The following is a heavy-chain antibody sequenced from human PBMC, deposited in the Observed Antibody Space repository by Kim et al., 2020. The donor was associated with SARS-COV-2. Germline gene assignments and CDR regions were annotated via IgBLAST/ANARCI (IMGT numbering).Heavy chain of an antibody. J-gene: IGHJ4*02. CDR2: ISSSSSTI. D-gene: IGHD4-17*01. Sequence: GGSLRLSCAASGFTFSSYSMNWVRQAPGKGLEWVSYISSSSSTIYYADSVKGRFTISRDNAKNSLYLQMNSLRDEDTAVYYCARDSTVTNAGPNFDYWGQGTLVTVSS. V-gene: IGHV3-48*02. CDR1: GFTFSSYS. CDR3: ARDSTVTNAGPNFDY.